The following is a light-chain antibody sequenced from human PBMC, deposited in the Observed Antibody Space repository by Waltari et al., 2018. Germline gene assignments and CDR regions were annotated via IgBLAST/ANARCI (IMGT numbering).Light chain of an antibody. J-gene: IGKJ5*01. CDR2: GAF. V-gene: IGKV3-20*01. CDR3: QQYGSSPLT. Sequence: EIVLTQSPGTLFLSPGESATLSCRASQSVSNNQLAWYQQSPGQAPRLVIYGAFASATAIPDRFSGTGSGTDFTLTISRLEPEDFAMYYCQQYGSSPLTFGQGTRLEIK. CDR1: QSVSNNQ.